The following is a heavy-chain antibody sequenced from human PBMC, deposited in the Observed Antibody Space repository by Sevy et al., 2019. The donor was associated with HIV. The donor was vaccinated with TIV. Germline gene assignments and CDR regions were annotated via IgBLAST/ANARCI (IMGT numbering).Heavy chain of an antibody. J-gene: IGHJ4*02. CDR3: VKEGGGEGGDY. CDR2: IKYDGSNK. D-gene: IGHD2-21*01. CDR1: GFSYSSYG. V-gene: IGHV3-30*02. Sequence: GGSLRLSCAASGFSYSSYGMHWVRQAPGKGLEWVAYIKYDGSNKDYADSVKGRFTISRDNSNNTLDLQMNSLRVEDKVVYYCVKEGGGEGGDYWGQGTLVTVSS.